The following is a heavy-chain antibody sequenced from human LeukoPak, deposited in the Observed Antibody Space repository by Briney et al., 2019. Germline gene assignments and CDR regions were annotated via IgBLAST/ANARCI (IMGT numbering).Heavy chain of an antibody. D-gene: IGHD3-22*01. CDR2: IISSGGST. Sequence: GRSLRLSCAASGYTFGTYGMSWVRQAPGKGLEWVSSIISSGGSTYYADSVKGRFTISRDNSKNTLYLQMNSLRAEDTAVYYCAKDPSFSYYTPFDYWGQGTLVTVSS. J-gene: IGHJ4*02. CDR3: AKDPSFSYYTPFDY. CDR1: GYTFGTYG. V-gene: IGHV3-23*01.